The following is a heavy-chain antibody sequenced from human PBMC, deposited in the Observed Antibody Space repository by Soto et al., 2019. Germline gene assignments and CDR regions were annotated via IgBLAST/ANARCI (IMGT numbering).Heavy chain of an antibody. D-gene: IGHD5-12*01. J-gene: IGHJ4*02. CDR3: ARGSLQLRYYFDF. CDR1: GYTFSNYC. V-gene: IGHV1-18*01. CDR2: INPYNGNT. Sequence: ASVEVSCKASGYTFSNYCINWVRQAPGQGLEWMVWINPYNGNTNYAQNLQGRVTMTTDTSTSTAYMELRSLRSDDTAVFYCARGSLQLRYYFDFWGQGTLVTVSS.